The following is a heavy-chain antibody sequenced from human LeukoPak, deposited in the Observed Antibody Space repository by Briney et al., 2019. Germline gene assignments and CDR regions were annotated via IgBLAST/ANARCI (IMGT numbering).Heavy chain of an antibody. J-gene: IGHJ4*02. CDR1: GCTFSSYA. D-gene: IGHD6-19*01. Sequence: GGSLRLSCAASGCTFSSYAVSWVRQAPGKGLEWVSAITGSGGSTYYTDSAKGRFTISRDNSKNTVYLQMNSLRAEDTAVYYCAKDGRAYGSGWYTSDYWGQGTLVTVSS. V-gene: IGHV3-23*01. CDR2: ITGSGGST. CDR3: AKDGRAYGSGWYTSDY.